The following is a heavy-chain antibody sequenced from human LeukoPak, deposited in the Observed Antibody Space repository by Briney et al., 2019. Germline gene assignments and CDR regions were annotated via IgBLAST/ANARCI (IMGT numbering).Heavy chain of an antibody. V-gene: IGHV1-2*02. D-gene: IGHD3-3*01. CDR1: GYTFTGYY. CDR2: INPNSGGT. J-gene: IGHJ4*02. Sequence: ASVKVSCKASGYTFTGYYMHWVRQAPGQGLEWMGWINPNSGGTNYAQKFQGRVTMTSDTSISTAYMELSRLRSDDTAVYYCARAGITIFGVEVDYWGQGTLVTVSS. CDR3: ARAGITIFGVEVDY.